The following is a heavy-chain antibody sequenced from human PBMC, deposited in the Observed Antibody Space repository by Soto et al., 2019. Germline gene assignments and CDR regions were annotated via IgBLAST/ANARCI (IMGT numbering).Heavy chain of an antibody. Sequence: LRLSCAASGFTFSNYGMHWVLQAPGKGLEWVAVISYDGSNKYYADSVKGRFTISRDNSKNTLYLQMNSLRAEDTAVYYCAKDLGSGSYLFDAFDMWGQGTMVTVSS. CDR1: GFTFSNYG. V-gene: IGHV3-30*18. CDR3: AKDLGSGSYLFDAFDM. D-gene: IGHD1-26*01. J-gene: IGHJ3*02. CDR2: ISYDGSNK.